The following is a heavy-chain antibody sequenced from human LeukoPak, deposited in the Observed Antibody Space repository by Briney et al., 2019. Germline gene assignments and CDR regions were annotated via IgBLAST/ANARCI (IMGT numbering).Heavy chain of an antibody. CDR1: GFTFSMYW. Sequence: AGGSRRLSCAASGFTFSMYWMSWVRQAPGKGLEWVANIKHDGSEKFYVDSVKGRFIISRDNAKNSLFLQLNSLRDEDTAVYYCASMTGIEAAGDYWGQGTLVTVSS. V-gene: IGHV3-7*02. J-gene: IGHJ4*02. CDR3: ASMTGIEAAGDY. D-gene: IGHD6-25*01. CDR2: IKHDGSEK.